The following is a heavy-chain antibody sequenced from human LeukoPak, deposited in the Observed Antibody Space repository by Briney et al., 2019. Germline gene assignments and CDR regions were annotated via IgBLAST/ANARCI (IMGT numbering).Heavy chain of an antibody. J-gene: IGHJ4*02. Sequence: GGSLRLSCAASGFTFSSYSMNGVRQAPGKGREWVSYISSSSSTIYYADSVKGGFTISRDNAKNSLYLQMNSVRAENTAVYYCARGIYCSSTSCYRGDFDYWGQGTLVTVSS. V-gene: IGHV3-48*01. D-gene: IGHD2-2*02. CDR3: ARGIYCSSTSCYRGDFDY. CDR1: GFTFSSYS. CDR2: ISSSSSTI.